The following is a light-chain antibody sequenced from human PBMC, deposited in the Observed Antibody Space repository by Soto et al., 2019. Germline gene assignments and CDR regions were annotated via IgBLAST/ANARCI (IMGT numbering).Light chain of an antibody. V-gene: IGLV3-21*02. J-gene: IGLJ2*01. CDR2: DDS. CDR3: QVWDISSDHVV. Sequence: SYELTQPPSVSEAPGQTPKITCGGNNIGSKSVHWYQQKPGQAPVLVVYDDSDRPSGIPERFSGSKSGNTATLTISRVEAGDEADYYCQVWDISSDHVVFGGGTKLTVL. CDR1: NIGSKS.